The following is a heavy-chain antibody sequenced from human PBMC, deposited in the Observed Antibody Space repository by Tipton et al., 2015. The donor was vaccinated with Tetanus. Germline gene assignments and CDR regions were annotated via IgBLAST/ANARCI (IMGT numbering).Heavy chain of an antibody. CDR3: ARRLGPYTGDQIWHFDL. J-gene: IGHJ2*01. Sequence: QLVQSGADVKKPGESLKISCQGSGYNFSHHSIGWVRQMPGKGLEWMGIIYPGDSDTRYSPSFEGQVTISVDKSITTAYLQWSNLKASDTAMYYCARRLGPYTGDQIWHFDLWGRGTMVTVSS. D-gene: IGHD7-27*01. CDR2: IYPGDSDT. CDR1: GYNFSHHS. V-gene: IGHV5-51*01.